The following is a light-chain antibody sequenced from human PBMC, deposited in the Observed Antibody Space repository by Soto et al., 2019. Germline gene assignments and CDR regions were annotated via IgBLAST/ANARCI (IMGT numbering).Light chain of an antibody. J-gene: IGKJ4*01. V-gene: IGKV3-15*01. Sequence: EIVMTQSPATLSVSLGEGVTLSCRASQSIRGDLAWYQQKPGQTPRLLIYGASTRATGVPARFSGSGSGTEFTLTISSLQSEDSAVYYCQQCNNWPLTFGGGTKVEIK. CDR3: QQCNNWPLT. CDR1: QSIRGD. CDR2: GAS.